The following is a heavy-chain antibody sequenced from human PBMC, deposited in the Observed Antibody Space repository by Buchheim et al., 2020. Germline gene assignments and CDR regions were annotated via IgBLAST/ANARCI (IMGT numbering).Heavy chain of an antibody. CDR3: ARGQRYSYGNWFDP. Sequence: QVQLQQWGAGLLKPSETLSLTCAVYGGSLSGYYWSWIRQPPGKGLEWIGEINHSGSTNYNPSLKSRVTISVDTSKNQFSLKLSSVTAADTAVYYCARGQRYSYGNWFDPWGQGTL. V-gene: IGHV4-34*01. D-gene: IGHD5-18*01. CDR1: GGSLSGYY. CDR2: INHSGST. J-gene: IGHJ5*02.